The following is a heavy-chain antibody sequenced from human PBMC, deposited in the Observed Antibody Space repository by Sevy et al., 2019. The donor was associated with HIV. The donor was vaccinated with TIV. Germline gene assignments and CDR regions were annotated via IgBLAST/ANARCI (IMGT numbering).Heavy chain of an antibody. CDR1: GFTVSSNY. V-gene: IGHV3-66*01. CDR3: ARDPMDRDDAFDI. Sequence: GGSLRLSCAASGFTVSSNYMSWVRQAPGKGLEWVSVIYSGGSTYYADSLKGRFTISRDNAKNTLYLQMNSLRAEDTAVYYCARDPMDRDDAFDIWGQGTMVTVSS. J-gene: IGHJ3*02. CDR2: IYSGGST.